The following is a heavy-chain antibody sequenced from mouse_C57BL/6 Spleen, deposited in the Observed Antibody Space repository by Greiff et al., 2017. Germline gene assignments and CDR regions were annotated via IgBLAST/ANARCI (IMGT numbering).Heavy chain of an antibody. V-gene: IGHV1-7*01. CDR3: AQHYYGSSPYAMDY. Sequence: QVQLKQSGAELAKPGASVKLSCKASGYTFTSYWMHWVKQRPGQGLEWIGYINPSSGYTKYNQKFKDKATLTADKSSSTAYMQLSSLTYEDSAVYYCAQHYYGSSPYAMDYWGQGTSLTVSS. D-gene: IGHD1-1*01. J-gene: IGHJ4*01. CDR2: INPSSGYT. CDR1: GYTFTSYW.